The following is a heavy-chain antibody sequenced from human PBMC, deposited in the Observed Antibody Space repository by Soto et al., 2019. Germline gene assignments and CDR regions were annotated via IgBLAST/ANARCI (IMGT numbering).Heavy chain of an antibody. V-gene: IGHV3-30*18. J-gene: IGHJ4*02. Sequence: QVQLVESGGGVVQPGRSLRLSCAASGFPFSYYVMHWVRQAPGKGLEWVAFMSHDGSYKYYADSVEGRFTISRDNSKNTLFLLMNSLRAEDTAVYYCAKAGVATITFLDYWGQGTLVTVSS. CDR2: MSHDGSYK. CDR1: GFPFSYYV. D-gene: IGHD5-12*01. CDR3: AKAGVATITFLDY.